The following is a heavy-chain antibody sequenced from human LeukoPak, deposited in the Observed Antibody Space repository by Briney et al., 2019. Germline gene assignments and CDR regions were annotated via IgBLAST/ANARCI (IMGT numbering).Heavy chain of an antibody. CDR1: GFTFSSYA. D-gene: IGHD3-22*01. J-gene: IGHJ4*02. Sequence: PGGSLRLSCAASGFTFSSYAMSWVRQAPGKGLEWVSAIGGSGGSTYYADSVKGRFTIPRDNSKNTLYLQMNSLRAEDTAVYYCVKTEEAYYYDSSGYGVGYYFDYWGQGTLVTVSS. V-gene: IGHV3-23*01. CDR2: IGGSGGST. CDR3: VKTEEAYYYDSSGYGVGYYFDY.